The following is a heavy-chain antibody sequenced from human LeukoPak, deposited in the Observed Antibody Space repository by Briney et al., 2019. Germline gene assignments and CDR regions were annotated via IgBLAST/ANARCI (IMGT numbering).Heavy chain of an antibody. D-gene: IGHD1-26*01. CDR1: GFTFSSYA. CDR2: ISGSGGST. V-gene: IGHV3-23*01. CDR3: AKGVGSGSYLGSIDY. J-gene: IGHJ4*02. Sequence: GGSLRLSCAASGFTFSSYAMSWVRQAPGKGLEWVSAISGSGGSTYYADSVKGRFTISRDNSKNTLYLQMNSLRAEDTAVYYYAKGVGSGSYLGSIDYWGQGTLVTVSS.